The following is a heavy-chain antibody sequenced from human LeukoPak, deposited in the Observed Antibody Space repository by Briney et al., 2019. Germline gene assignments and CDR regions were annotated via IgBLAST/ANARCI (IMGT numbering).Heavy chain of an antibody. Sequence: GGSLRLSCAASGFTFSSYAMSWVRQAPGKGLEGVSTISGSGSGTYYADSVKGRFTISRDNSKNTLYLQMNSLIAEDTAVYYCAKKGQQTGTDYFDYWGQGTLVTVSS. V-gene: IGHV3-23*01. CDR1: GFTFSSYA. CDR3: AKKGQQTGTDYFDY. CDR2: ISGSGSGT. J-gene: IGHJ4*02. D-gene: IGHD3-9*01.